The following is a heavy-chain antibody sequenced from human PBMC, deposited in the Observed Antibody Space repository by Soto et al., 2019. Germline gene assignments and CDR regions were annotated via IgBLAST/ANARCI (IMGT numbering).Heavy chain of an antibody. CDR3: ARDFFDSSDYTTNWFDP. Sequence: SETLSLTCSVSGDSISNSFYWAWIRQPPGEGLEWLGSIYHTGNAYYSPSLKSRVTISVDTSKNQFSLKLTSVTAADAALYYCARDFFDSSDYTTNWFDPWGQGTLVTVS. CDR1: GDSISNSFY. V-gene: IGHV4-38-2*02. D-gene: IGHD3-22*01. J-gene: IGHJ5*02. CDR2: IYHTGNA.